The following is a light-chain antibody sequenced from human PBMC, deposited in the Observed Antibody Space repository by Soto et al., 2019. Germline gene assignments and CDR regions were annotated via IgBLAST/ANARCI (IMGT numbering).Light chain of an antibody. CDR3: HQYGSSPGT. CDR1: QSVTSNY. Sequence: EIGLTQSPGTLSSSPGERTTLSCRASQSVTSNYLAWYQQKRGQAPRLLIWGASIRATDLPDRFSGGGSGTDFTLTISRLEAEDFAVYYCHQYGSSPGTFGQGTKVEIK. J-gene: IGKJ1*01. V-gene: IGKV3-20*01. CDR2: GAS.